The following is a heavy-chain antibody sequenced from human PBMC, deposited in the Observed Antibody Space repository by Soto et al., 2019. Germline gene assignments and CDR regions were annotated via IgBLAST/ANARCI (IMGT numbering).Heavy chain of an antibody. D-gene: IGHD3-3*01. CDR1: GFSFSSYS. CDR3: AREVTIFGVVIMSWFDP. J-gene: IGHJ5*02. V-gene: IGHV3-48*02. CDR2: ISSSSSTI. Sequence: GGALRLSCAASGFSFSSYSMNVVRQAPGKGLEWVSYISSSSSTIYYADSVKGRFTISRDNAKNSLYLQMNSLRDEDTAVYYCAREVTIFGVVIMSWFDPWGQGTLVTVSS.